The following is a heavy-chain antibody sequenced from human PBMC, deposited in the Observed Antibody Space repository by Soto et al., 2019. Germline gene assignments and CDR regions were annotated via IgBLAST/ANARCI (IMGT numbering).Heavy chain of an antibody. V-gene: IGHV1-8*01. CDR2: MNPNSGNT. D-gene: IGHD2-2*01. CDR3: ARGLQDIVVVPAARGLNWFDP. Sequence: ASVKVSCKASGYTFTSYDINWVRQATGQGLEWMGWMNPNSGNTGYAQKLQGRVTMTRNTSISTAYMELSSLRSEDTAVYYCARGLQDIVVVPAARGLNWFDPWGQGTLVTVSS. J-gene: IGHJ5*02. CDR1: GYTFTSYD.